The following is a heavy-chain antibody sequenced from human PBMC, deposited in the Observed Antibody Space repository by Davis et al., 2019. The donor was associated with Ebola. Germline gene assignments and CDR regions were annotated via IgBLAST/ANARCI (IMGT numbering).Heavy chain of an antibody. CDR3: ARHTRYCSSTSCYWTFDY. D-gene: IGHD2-2*01. V-gene: IGHV4-59*08. CDR1: CGSISSYY. Sequence: SETLSLTCTVSCGSISSYYWSWIRQPPGKGLEWIGYIYYSGSTNYNPSLKSRVTISVDTSKNQFSLKLSSVTAADTAVYYCARHTRYCSSTSCYWTFDYWGQGTLVTVSS. J-gene: IGHJ4*02. CDR2: IYYSGST.